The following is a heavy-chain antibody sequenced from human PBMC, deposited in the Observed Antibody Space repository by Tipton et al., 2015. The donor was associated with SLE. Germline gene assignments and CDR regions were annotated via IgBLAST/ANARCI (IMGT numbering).Heavy chain of an antibody. CDR2: INHSGST. J-gene: IGHJ4*02. D-gene: IGHD5-18*01. Sequence: TLSLTCAVYGGSFSGYYWTWIRQPPGKGLEWIGEINHSGSTNYNPSLNSRVTISVDTSKNQFSLKLSSVTAADTAVYYCARSRPDTSMVDYWGQGTLVTVSS. CDR3: ARSRPDTSMVDY. V-gene: IGHV4-34*01. CDR1: GGSFSGYY.